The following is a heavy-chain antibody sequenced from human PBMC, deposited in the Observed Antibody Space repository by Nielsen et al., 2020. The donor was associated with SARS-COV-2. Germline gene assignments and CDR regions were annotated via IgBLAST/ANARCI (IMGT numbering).Heavy chain of an antibody. CDR2: INPNTGDK. CDR1: GYTFTGYY. D-gene: IGHD1-7*01. J-gene: IGHJ6*02. Sequence: ASVKVSCKASGYTFTGYYLHWVRQAPGQGLEWMGRINPNTGDKNYAQKFQGRVTLTGDTSIDTAYMQLSRLRSDDTAVYYCARGKLELRYYGMDVWDQGTTVTVSS. V-gene: IGHV1-2*06. CDR3: ARGKLELRYYGMDV.